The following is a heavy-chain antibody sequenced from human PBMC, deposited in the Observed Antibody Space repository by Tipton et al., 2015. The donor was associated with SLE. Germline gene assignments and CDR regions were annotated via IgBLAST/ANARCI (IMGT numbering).Heavy chain of an antibody. CDR3: ARQSVHGASYFYYMDV. Sequence: TLSLTCAVSGFYVSDGFYWGWIRQPPGKGLEWIASIYHGGLTYSNPSLKSRIAFSVDTSKNQFSLRLSSVTAADTAVYYCARQSVHGASYFYYMDVWGKGTTVTVSS. J-gene: IGHJ6*03. CDR2: IYHGGLT. V-gene: IGHV4-38-2*01. D-gene: IGHD4/OR15-4a*01. CDR1: GFYVSDGFY.